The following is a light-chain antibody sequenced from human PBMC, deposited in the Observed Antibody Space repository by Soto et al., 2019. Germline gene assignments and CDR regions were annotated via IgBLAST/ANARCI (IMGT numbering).Light chain of an antibody. CDR1: QSVTSN. Sequence: IVFSQSPATLSLSPGERATLSCRASQSVTSNLAWYHQKPGQPPRLLIYGASTRATGIPARFSGSGSGTEFTLTISSLQSEDFATYYCQQYNSWPLAFGGGTKVDI. CDR3: QQYNSWPLA. V-gene: IGKV3-15*01. J-gene: IGKJ4*01. CDR2: GAS.